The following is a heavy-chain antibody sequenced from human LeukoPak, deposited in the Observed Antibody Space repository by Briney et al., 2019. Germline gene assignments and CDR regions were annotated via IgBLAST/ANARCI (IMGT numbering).Heavy chain of an antibody. Sequence: PSETLSLTCAVYGGSFSGYYWSWIRQPPGKGLEWIGEINRSGSTNYNPSLKSRVTISVDTSKNQFSLKLSSVTAADTAVYYCARGPTRLRYFDWLSHFDYWGQGTLVTVSS. CDR1: GGSFSGYY. CDR2: INRSGST. D-gene: IGHD3-9*01. J-gene: IGHJ4*02. CDR3: ARGPTRLRYFDWLSHFDY. V-gene: IGHV4-34*01.